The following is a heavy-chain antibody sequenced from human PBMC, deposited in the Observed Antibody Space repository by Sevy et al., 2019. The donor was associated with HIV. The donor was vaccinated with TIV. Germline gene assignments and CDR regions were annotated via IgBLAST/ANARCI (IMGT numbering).Heavy chain of an antibody. V-gene: IGHV3-30*04. CDR3: ARESHSSGRAGIFNI. D-gene: IGHD3-22*01. Sequence: GGSLRLSCVVSEFIFRASVMHWVRQAPGKGLEWVAVNPFDETTNFNGDSIKGRFTVSRDNSKNTLYLQMNSLSDDDTALYYCARESHSSGRAGIFNIWGPGTMVTVSS. J-gene: IGHJ3*02. CDR2: NPFDETTN. CDR1: EFIFRASV.